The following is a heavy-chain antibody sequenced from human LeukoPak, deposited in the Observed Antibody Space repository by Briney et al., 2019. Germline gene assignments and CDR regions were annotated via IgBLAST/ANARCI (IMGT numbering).Heavy chain of an antibody. Sequence: GGSLRLSCAASGFTFSSYAMSWVRQAPGKGLEWVSAISGSGGSTYYADSVKGRFTTSRDNSKNTLYLQMNSLRAEDTAVYYCAKDRKGATTPFDYWGQGTLVTVSS. CDR1: GFTFSSYA. V-gene: IGHV3-23*01. CDR3: AKDRKGATTPFDY. D-gene: IGHD1-26*01. CDR2: ISGSGGST. J-gene: IGHJ4*02.